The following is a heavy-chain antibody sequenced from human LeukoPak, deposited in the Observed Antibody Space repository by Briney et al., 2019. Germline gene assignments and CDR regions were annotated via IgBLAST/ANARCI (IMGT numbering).Heavy chain of an antibody. V-gene: IGHV3-23*01. Sequence: GGSLRLSCAASGFTFSSYAMSWVRQAPGKGLEWVSAISGSGGTTYYADSVKGRFTIPRDNSKNTLYLQMNSLRAEDTAVYYCARTPWIQLWSFFDYWGQGTLVTVSS. CDR1: GFTFSSYA. J-gene: IGHJ4*02. CDR3: ARTPWIQLWSFFDY. CDR2: ISGSGGTT. D-gene: IGHD5-18*01.